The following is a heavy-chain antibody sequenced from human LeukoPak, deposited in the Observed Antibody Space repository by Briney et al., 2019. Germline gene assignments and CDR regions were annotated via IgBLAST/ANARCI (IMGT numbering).Heavy chain of an antibody. V-gene: IGHV3-7*05. Sequence: GGSLRLSCAASGFTFSRYWMSWVRQAPGKGLEWVANIKQDGSEKYYVDSVKGRFTISRDNAKNSLYLQVNSLRAEDTAVYYCARVVGWDSSGYYSPSYFDHWGQGILDTVSS. CDR1: GFTFSRYW. CDR3: ARVVGWDSSGYYSPSYFDH. J-gene: IGHJ4*02. CDR2: IKQDGSEK. D-gene: IGHD3-22*01.